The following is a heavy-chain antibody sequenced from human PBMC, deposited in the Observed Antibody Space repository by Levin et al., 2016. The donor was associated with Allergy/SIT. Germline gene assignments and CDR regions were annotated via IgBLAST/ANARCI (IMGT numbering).Heavy chain of an antibody. D-gene: IGHD6-13*01. J-gene: IGHJ4*02. CDR1: GGSIRSYY. Sequence: SETLSLTCTVSGGSIRSYYWNWIRQPPGKGLEWIGFYNSGSTNYNPSLKSRVTISVDTSKNQFSLKLSSVTAADTAVYYCARHGGIAAAGTHFWGQGALVTVSS. CDR3: ARHGGIAAAGTHF. V-gene: IGHV4-59*08. CDR2: YNSGST.